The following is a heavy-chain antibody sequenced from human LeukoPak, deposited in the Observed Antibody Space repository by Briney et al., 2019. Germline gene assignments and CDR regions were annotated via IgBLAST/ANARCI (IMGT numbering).Heavy chain of an antibody. D-gene: IGHD5-12*01. CDR1: GFTFDDYA. CDR2: ISWNSGSI. V-gene: IGHV3-9*03. J-gene: IGHJ6*03. CDR3: AKGIGRYSGYDWGGYYMDV. Sequence: PGGSLRLSCAASGFTFDDYAMHWVRQAPGKGLEWVSGISWNSGSIGYADSVKGRFTISRDNAKNSLYLQMNSLRAEDMALYYCAKGIGRYSGYDWGGYYMDVWGKGTTVTVS.